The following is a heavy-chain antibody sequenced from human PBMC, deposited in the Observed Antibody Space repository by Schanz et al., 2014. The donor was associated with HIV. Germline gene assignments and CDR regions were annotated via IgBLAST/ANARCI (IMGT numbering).Heavy chain of an antibody. V-gene: IGHV1-8*01. Sequence: QVQLVQSGAEVKKPGASVKVSCKASGYTFTTNDINWVRQATGQGLEWMGWMNPNRGNTGYAQKFQGRVTLTRNTAISTAYRELSSLTSEDTAVYYWARGARDCTNGVCGGYYFDYWGQGTLVTVSP. D-gene: IGHD2-8*01. CDR3: ARGARDCTNGVCGGYYFDY. CDR2: MNPNRGNT. CDR1: GYTFTTND. J-gene: IGHJ4*02.